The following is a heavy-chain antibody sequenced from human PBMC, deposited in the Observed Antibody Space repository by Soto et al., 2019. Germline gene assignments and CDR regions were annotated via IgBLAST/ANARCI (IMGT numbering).Heavy chain of an antibody. CDR2: IWYDGSDK. CDR1: GFTFSTFG. Sequence: QVLLVESGGGVVQPGRSLRLSCAASGFTFSTFGIHWVRQAPGKGLEWVAVIWYDGSDKYYAESVKGRFTISRDNSKSTLYLQMDNLRAEDTAVYYCAREINSYGYRGLYFAYWGQGTLVTVSS. V-gene: IGHV3-33*01. D-gene: IGHD5-18*01. J-gene: IGHJ4*02. CDR3: AREINSYGYRGLYFAY.